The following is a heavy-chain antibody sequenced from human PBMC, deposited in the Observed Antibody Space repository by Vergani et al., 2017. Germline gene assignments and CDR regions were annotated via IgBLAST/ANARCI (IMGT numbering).Heavy chain of an antibody. CDR2: IYPGDSDT. V-gene: IGHV5-51*01. D-gene: IGHD6-19*01. Sequence: EVQLVQSGAEVKKPGESLKISCKGSGYSFTSYWIGWVRQLPGKGLEWMGIIYPGDSDTRYSPSFHGKVTIAGDKSISTAYLQWSSLKASDTAMYYCARHTGPVYSSGWYPFDYWGQGTLVTISS. CDR1: GYSFTSYW. CDR3: ARHTGPVYSSGWYPFDY. J-gene: IGHJ4*02.